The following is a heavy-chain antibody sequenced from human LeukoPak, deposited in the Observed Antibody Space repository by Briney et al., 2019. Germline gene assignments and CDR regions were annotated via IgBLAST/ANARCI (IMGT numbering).Heavy chain of an antibody. CDR3: AKPAARLRSYYYYMDV. CDR2: ISGSGGST. D-gene: IGHD2-2*01. CDR1: GFTFSSYG. J-gene: IGHJ6*03. Sequence: TGGSLRLSCAASGFTFSSYGMSWVRQAPGKGLEWVSAISGSGGSTYYADSVKGRFTISRDNSKNTLYLQMNSLRAEDTAVYYCAKPAARLRSYYYYMDVWGKGTTVTVSS. V-gene: IGHV3-23*01.